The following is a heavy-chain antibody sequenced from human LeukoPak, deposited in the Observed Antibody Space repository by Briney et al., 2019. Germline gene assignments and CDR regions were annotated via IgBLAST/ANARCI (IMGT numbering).Heavy chain of an antibody. Sequence: SETLSLTCAVYGGSFSGYYWSWIRQPPGKGLEWIGEINHSGSTNYNPSLKSRVTISVDTSKNQFSLKLSSVTAADTAVYYCARDSSGRRRGLGNWGQGTLVTVSS. D-gene: IGHD6-19*01. CDR3: ARDSSGRRRGLGN. J-gene: IGHJ4*02. V-gene: IGHV4-34*01. CDR2: INHSGST. CDR1: GGSFSGYY.